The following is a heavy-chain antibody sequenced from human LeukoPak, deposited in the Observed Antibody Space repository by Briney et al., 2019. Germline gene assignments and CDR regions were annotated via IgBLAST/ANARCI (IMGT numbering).Heavy chain of an antibody. V-gene: IGHV4-34*01. J-gene: IGHJ4*02. CDR3: ARGRRDYYGSGSYYKPFDY. Sequence: SETLSLTCAVYGGFFSGYYWSWIRQPPGKGLEWIGEINHSGSTNYNPSLKSRVTISVDTSKNQFSLKLSSVTAADTAVYYCARGRRDYYGSGSYYKPFDYWGQGTLVTVSS. D-gene: IGHD3-10*01. CDR1: GGFFSGYY. CDR2: INHSGST.